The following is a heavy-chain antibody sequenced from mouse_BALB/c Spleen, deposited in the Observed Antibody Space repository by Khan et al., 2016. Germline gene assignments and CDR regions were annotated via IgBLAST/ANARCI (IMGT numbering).Heavy chain of an antibody. CDR1: GYTFTDYN. J-gene: IGHJ1*01. CDR3: ARTNDWYFAV. V-gene: IGHV1S29*02. CDR2: IYPYNGGT. Sequence: VQLQQSGPDLVKPGASVKISCKASGYTFTDYNMHWVKQSHGKSLEWIGYIYPYNGGTGYNQKFKNKATLTVDNSSSTASMELRSLTSEDSAVYYCARTNDWYFAVWGAGTTVTVSS.